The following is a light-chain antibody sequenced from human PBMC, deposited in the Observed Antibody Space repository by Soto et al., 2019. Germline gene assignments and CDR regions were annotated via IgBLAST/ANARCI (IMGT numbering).Light chain of an antibody. V-gene: IGKV1-5*03. CDR2: KAS. CDR3: QQLNSFPIP. Sequence: DIQMTQSPSTLSASVGDRVTITCRASQSISSWLAWYQQKPGKAPKLLIYKASSLESGVPSRFSGSGSGTEFTLTIGSLQPEDFATYYCQQLNSFPIPFGPGTKVDIK. J-gene: IGKJ3*01. CDR1: QSISSW.